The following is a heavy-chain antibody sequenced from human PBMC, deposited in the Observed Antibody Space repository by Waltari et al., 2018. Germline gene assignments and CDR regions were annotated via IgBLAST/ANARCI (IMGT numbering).Heavy chain of an antibody. J-gene: IGHJ3*02. CDR3: ASPPLVGKKYAFDI. CDR1: GFTFSSYW. Sequence: EVQLVESGGGLVQPGGSLRLSCAASGFTFSSYWMSWVRQAPGKGVGWVANIKQDGSEKYYVDSVKGRFTISRDNAKNSLYLQMNSLRAEDTAVYYCASPPLVGKKYAFDIWGQGTMVTVSS. V-gene: IGHV3-7*01. CDR2: IKQDGSEK. D-gene: IGHD2-15*01.